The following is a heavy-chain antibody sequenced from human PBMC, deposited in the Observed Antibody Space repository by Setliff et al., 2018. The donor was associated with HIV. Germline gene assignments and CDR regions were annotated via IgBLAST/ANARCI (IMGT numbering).Heavy chain of an antibody. J-gene: IGHJ4*02. CDR3: TRAQIAAPRPFGY. D-gene: IGHD2-21*01. CDR1: GGAFNGYY. V-gene: IGHV4-34*01. Sequence: SETLSLTCAVYGGAFNGYYWTWIRQSPGRGLEWIGEINHKGVTNYSPSLMRRATISAETSKNQFSLRLSSVTAADTALYFCTRAQIAAPRPFGYWGQGTLVTVSS. CDR2: INHKGVT.